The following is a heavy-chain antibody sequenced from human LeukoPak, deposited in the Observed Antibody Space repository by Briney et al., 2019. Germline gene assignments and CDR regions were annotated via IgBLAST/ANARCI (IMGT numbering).Heavy chain of an antibody. CDR2: IRSKAYGGTT. V-gene: IGHV3-49*04. CDR3: TRGDYDILTGYSEMDY. D-gene: IGHD3-9*01. CDR1: GFTFCDYA. Sequence: GGSLRLSCTASGFTFCDYAMSWVRQAPGKGLGGVGFIRSKAYGGTTEYAASVKGRFTISRDDSKSIAYLQMNSLKTEDTAVYYCTRGDYDILTGYSEMDYWGQGTLVTVSS. J-gene: IGHJ4*02.